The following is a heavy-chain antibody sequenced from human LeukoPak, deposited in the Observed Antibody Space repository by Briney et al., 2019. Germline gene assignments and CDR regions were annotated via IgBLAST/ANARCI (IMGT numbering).Heavy chain of an antibody. CDR1: GFTFRTYW. V-gene: IGHV3-7*01. D-gene: IGHD3-9*01. J-gene: IGHJ4*02. Sequence: GGSLRLSCVASGFTFRTYWMSWVRQAPGKGLEWVAKIKQEGSEKYYVDSVKGRSTISRDNSKNTLYLKMNSLGAEDTAVYYCARDLVLLRYFDWLFDYWGQGTLVTVSS. CDR3: ARDLVLLRYFDWLFDY. CDR2: IKQEGSEK.